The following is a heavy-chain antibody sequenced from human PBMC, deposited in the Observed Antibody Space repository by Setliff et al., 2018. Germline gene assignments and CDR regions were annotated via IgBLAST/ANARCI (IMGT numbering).Heavy chain of an antibody. J-gene: IGHJ5*02. D-gene: IGHD2-15*01. V-gene: IGHV4-34*01. CDR3: ANHGCSGAGCKFYFDP. CDR2: IHHSGIT. CDR1: GGSFSDNY. Sequence: PSETLSLTCAVYGGSFSDNYWSWIRQPPGKGLEWIGQIHHSGITNYSPSLKSRVTISVDMSKNQISLKLSSVAAANTAVYYCANHGCSGAGCKFYFDPWGQGTLVTVS.